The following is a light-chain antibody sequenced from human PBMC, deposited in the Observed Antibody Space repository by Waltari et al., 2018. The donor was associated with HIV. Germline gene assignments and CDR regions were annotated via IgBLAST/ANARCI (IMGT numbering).Light chain of an antibody. CDR1: TSNIGGNP. Sequence: QSVLAQPPSASGTPGQRVTLSCSGSTSNIGGNPVRWYQPLPGTAPKLLIYSNNERPSGVPDRLSGSTSGTSASLVISGLQSEDEADYYCAAWDDSLKGGAFGTGTKVTVL. V-gene: IGLV1-44*01. CDR3: AAWDDSLKGGA. J-gene: IGLJ1*01. CDR2: SNN.